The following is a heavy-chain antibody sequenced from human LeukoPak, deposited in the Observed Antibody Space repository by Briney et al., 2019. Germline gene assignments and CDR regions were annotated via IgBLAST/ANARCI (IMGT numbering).Heavy chain of an antibody. V-gene: IGHV3-23*01. D-gene: IGHD6-13*01. Sequence: GGTLRLSCAASGFTFSNHGMNWVRQAPGKGLEWVSGISPGGDITYYADSVKGRFTISRDNSKNTLYLQMNSLRAEDTAVYYCAKGTAAEKNGYFDYWGQGTLVTVSS. CDR1: GFTFSNHG. CDR3: AKGTAAEKNGYFDY. CDR2: ISPGGDIT. J-gene: IGHJ4*02.